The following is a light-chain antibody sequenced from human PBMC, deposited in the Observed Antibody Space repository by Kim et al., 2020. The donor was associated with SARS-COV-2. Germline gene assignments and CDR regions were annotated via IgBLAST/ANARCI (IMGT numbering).Light chain of an antibody. V-gene: IGLV3-27*01. J-gene: IGLJ3*02. CDR1: VLAKKY. CDR3: YSAADNNSWV. CDR2: KDS. Sequence: SYELTQPSSVSVSPGQTARITCSGDVLAKKYARWFQQKPGQAPVLVIYKDSERPSGIAERFSGSSSGTTVTLTISGAQVEDEADYYCYSAADNNSWVFGGGTQLTVL.